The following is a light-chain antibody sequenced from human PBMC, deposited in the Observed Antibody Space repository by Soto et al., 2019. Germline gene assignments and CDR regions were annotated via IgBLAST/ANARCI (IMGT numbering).Light chain of an antibody. J-gene: IGKJ2*01. Sequence: DIQMTQSPSTLSASVGDRVTITCRASQSITTWLAWYQQKPGKAPKLLIYKAINLHRGVPSRFSGSGSGTEFTLTISSLQPDDFATYYSQRYNDYQYVFGQGTKLDMK. V-gene: IGKV1-5*03. CDR1: QSITTW. CDR2: KAI. CDR3: QRYNDYQYV.